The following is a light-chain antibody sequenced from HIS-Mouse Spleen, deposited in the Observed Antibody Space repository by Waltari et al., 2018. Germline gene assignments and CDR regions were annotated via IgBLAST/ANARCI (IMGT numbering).Light chain of an antibody. Sequence: QSALTQPASVSGSPGQSITISCTGTSSDVGGYNYVSWYQQHPGKAPKLMIYEVSNRPSGVATRVSGSKSGNTSSRTISGLQAEDEADYYCSSYTSSSTRVFGGGTKLTVL. CDR3: SSYTSSSTRV. V-gene: IGLV2-14*01. CDR1: SSDVGGYNY. CDR2: EVS. J-gene: IGLJ2*01.